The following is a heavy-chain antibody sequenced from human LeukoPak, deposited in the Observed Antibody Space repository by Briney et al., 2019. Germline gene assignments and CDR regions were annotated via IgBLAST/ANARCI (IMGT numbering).Heavy chain of an antibody. CDR1: GGSISSYY. CDR2: IYYSGST. D-gene: IGHD3-10*01. V-gene: IGHV4-59*01. CDR3: ARVSLWFGELNAPYYFDY. Sequence: SETLSLTCTVSGGSISSYYWSWIRQPPGKGLEWIGYIYYSGSTNYNPSLKSRVTISVDTSKNQFSLKLSSVTAADTAVYYCARVSLWFGELNAPYYFDYWGQGTLVTVSS. J-gene: IGHJ4*02.